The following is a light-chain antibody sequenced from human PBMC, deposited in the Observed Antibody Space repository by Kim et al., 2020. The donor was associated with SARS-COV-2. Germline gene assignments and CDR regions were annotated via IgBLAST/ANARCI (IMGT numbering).Light chain of an antibody. Sequence: SSELTQDPAVSVALGQTVRITCPGDSLRIYYASWYQQKPGQAPVLVIYGKNNRPSGIPDRFSGSSSGNTASLTITGAQADDESDYYCKSRDSSGNVVFGGGTQLTVL. J-gene: IGLJ2*01. CDR1: SLRIYY. CDR3: KSRDSSGNVV. CDR2: GKN. V-gene: IGLV3-19*01.